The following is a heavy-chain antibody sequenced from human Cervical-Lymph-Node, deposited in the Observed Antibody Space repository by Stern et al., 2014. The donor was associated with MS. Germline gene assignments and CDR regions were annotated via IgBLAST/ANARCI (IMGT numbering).Heavy chain of an antibody. V-gene: IGHV3-33*01. J-gene: IGHJ6*02. CDR1: GFTFSSYG. CDR3: ARDQWGSSSGVDV. Sequence: VQLVESGGGVVQPGRSLRLSCAAAGFTFSSYGMHWVRQAPGKGLEWVAVIWYDGSNKYYADSVKGRFTISRDNSKNTLYLQMTSLRAEDTAVYYCARDQWGSSSGVDVWGQGTTVTVSS. CDR2: IWYDGSNK. D-gene: IGHD6-6*01.